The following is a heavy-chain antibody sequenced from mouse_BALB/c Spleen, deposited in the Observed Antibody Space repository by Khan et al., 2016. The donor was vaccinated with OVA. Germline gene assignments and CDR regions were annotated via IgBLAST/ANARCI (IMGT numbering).Heavy chain of an antibody. Sequence: EVQLQESGPGLVKPSQSLSLTCTVTGYSIASYYAWNWIRQFPGNKLEWMVFISYRGNTNYNPSHKSLILSNRDTSKNQFILQFNSVTSEDTATAYCARVDEGDFDYWGQGTTLTVSS. V-gene: IGHV3-2*02. J-gene: IGHJ2*01. CDR3: ARVDEGDFDY. CDR2: ISYRGNT. D-gene: IGHD2-3*01. CDR1: GYSIASYYA.